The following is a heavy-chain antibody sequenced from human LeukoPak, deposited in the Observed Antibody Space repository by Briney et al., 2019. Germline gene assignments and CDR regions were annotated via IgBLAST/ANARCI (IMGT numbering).Heavy chain of an antibody. CDR1: GFTFSSYS. V-gene: IGHV3-48*01. CDR3: ATPAAGPRAEYSQH. CDR2: ISSSSSTI. Sequence: PGGSLRLSCAASGFTFSSYSMNWVRQAPGKGLEGVSYISSSSSTIYYADSVKGRFTISRDNSKDTLYLQMNSLRAEDTAVYYCATPAAGPRAEYSQHWGQGTLVIVSS. D-gene: IGHD6-13*01. J-gene: IGHJ1*01.